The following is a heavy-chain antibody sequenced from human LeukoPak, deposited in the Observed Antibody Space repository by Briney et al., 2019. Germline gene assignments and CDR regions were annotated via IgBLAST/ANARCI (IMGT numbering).Heavy chain of an antibody. CDR3: ARTLLSYCSGGSCCLGY. CDR1: GYTFTGYD. V-gene: IGHV1-8*01. D-gene: IGHD2-15*01. Sequence: ASVKVSCKASGYTFTGYDINWVRQATGQGLEWMGWMNPNSGNTGYAQKFQGRVTMTTDTSTSTAYMELRSLRSDDTAVYYCARTLLSYCSGGSCCLGYWGQGTLVTVSS. CDR2: MNPNSGNT. J-gene: IGHJ4*02.